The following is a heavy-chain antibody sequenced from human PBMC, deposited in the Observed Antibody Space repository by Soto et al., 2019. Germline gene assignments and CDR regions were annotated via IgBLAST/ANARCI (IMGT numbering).Heavy chain of an antibody. J-gene: IGHJ6*03. V-gene: IGHV4-39*01. CDR2: IYYSGST. CDR3: ARRIVATISPYHYYYYYMDV. CDR1: GGSIRSSGYY. D-gene: IGHD5-12*01. Sequence: SETLSLTCTVSGGSIRSSGYYWGWIRQPPGKGLEWIGSIYYSGSTYYNPSLKSRVTISVDTSKNQFSLKLSSVTAADTAVYYCARRIVATISPYHYYYYYMDVWGKGTTVTVSS.